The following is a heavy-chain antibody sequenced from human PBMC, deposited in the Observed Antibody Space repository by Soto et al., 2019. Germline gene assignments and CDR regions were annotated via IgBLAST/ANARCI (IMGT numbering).Heavy chain of an antibody. CDR2: IYSSGST. CDR3: ARLYCSSSICYGVYYYYMDV. D-gene: IGHD2-2*01. Sequence: QVQLQESGPGLVKPSETLSLTCTVSGGSISSYYWSWIRQPPGKGLEWIGYIYSSGSTNYNPSLKRRVTVSVDTSKNQFSLKLSSVTTADTAVYYCARLYCSSSICYGVYYYYMDVWGKGTTVTVSS. J-gene: IGHJ6*03. V-gene: IGHV4-59*01. CDR1: GGSISSYY.